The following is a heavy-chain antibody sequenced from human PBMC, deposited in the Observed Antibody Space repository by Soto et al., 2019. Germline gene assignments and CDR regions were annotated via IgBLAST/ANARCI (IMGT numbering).Heavy chain of an antibody. D-gene: IGHD5-12*01. CDR2: INHSGST. CDR3: ARARSGLRFAVYYYYYGMDV. J-gene: IGHJ6*02. V-gene: IGHV4-34*01. Sequence: KTSETLSLTCAVYGGSFSGYYWSWIRQPPGKGLEWIGEINHSGSTNYNPSLKSRVTISVDTSKNQFSLKLSSVTAADTAVYYCARARSGLRFAVYYYYYGMDVWGQGTTVTVSS. CDR1: GGSFSGYY.